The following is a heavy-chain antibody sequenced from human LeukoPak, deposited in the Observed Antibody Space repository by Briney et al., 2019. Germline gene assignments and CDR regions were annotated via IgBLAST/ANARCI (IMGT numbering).Heavy chain of an antibody. Sequence: GGSLRLSCAASGFTFDKYAMSRVRQAPGKGLEWVSSVGTDGSAVYADSVKGRFTVSRDNSNNMLYLQMNSLRADDTAMYYCAKDPVRRSLFLCCSFASWGQGTLVTVSS. CDR1: GFTFDKYA. CDR2: VGTDGSA. CDR3: AKDPVRRSLFLCCSFAS. D-gene: IGHD2-21*01. V-gene: IGHV3-23*01. J-gene: IGHJ5*01.